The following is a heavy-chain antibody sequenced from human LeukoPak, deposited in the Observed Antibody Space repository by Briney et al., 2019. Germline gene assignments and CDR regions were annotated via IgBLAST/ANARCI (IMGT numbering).Heavy chain of an antibody. CDR3: ARGVRDGMDV. J-gene: IGHJ6*02. V-gene: IGHV1-18*01. CDR2: IRAYNGST. Sequence: GASVKVSCKASGFTFINYGLTWVRQAPGQGLEWMGWIRAYNGSTNYAQKLQGRVTMTTDTSTTTAYMELTSLRSDDTAVYYCARGVRDGMDVWGQGTTVTVSS. D-gene: IGHD3-10*01. CDR1: GFTFINYG.